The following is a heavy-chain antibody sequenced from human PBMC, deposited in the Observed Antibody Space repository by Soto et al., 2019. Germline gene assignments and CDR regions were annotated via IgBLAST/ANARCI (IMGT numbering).Heavy chain of an antibody. CDR2: INHSGST. V-gene: IGHV4-34*01. J-gene: IGHJ6*03. CDR3: ARGRGTLNYYYIDV. Sequence: SETLSLTCAVYGGSFSGYYWSWIRQPPGKGLEWIGEINHSGSTNYNPSLKSRVTISVDTSKNQFSLKLSSVTAADTAVYYCARGRGTLNYYYIDVWGKGTTVTVSS. CDR1: GGSFSGYY.